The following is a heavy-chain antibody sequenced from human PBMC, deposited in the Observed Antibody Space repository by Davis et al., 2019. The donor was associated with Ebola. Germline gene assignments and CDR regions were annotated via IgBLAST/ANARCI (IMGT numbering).Heavy chain of an antibody. CDR3: ARGPSSSSFWFDP. CDR2: MQYVGST. CDR1: GASISSADYA. J-gene: IGHJ5*02. Sequence: MPSETLSLTCAVSGASISSADYAWSWIRQPPGKGLEWIGYMQYVGSTYYNPSLKRRVAISIDTSSNQFSLKLTSVTAADTAVYYCARGPSSSSFWFDPWGQGTLVTVSS. D-gene: IGHD6-6*01. V-gene: IGHV4-30-4*07.